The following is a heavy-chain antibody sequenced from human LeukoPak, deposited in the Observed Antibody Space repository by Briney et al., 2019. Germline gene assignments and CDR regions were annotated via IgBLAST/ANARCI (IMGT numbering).Heavy chain of an antibody. V-gene: IGHV4-4*02. J-gene: IGHJ6*02. CDR2: IYHSGST. CDR1: GGSISSYNW. Sequence: SETLSLTCAVSGGSISSYNWWSWVRQPPGKGLEWIGEIYHSGSTNYNPSLKSRVTISVDTSKNQFSLKLSSVTAADTAVYYCARAIQSIAARRGMDVWGQGTTVTVSS. CDR3: ARAIQSIAARRGMDV. D-gene: IGHD6-6*01.